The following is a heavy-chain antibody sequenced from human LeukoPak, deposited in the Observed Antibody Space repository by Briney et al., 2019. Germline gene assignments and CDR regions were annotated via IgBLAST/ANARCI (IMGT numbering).Heavy chain of an antibody. D-gene: IGHD2-2*01. CDR2: ISGSGGST. CDR3: AKVIRVVVVPAASNY. J-gene: IGHJ4*02. V-gene: IGHV3-23*01. Sequence: GGSLRLSCAASGFTFSSYAMSWVRQAPGKGLEWVSAISGSGGSTYYADSVKGRFTISRDNSKNTLYLQMNSLRAEDTAVYYCAKVIRVVVVPAASNYWGQGTLVTVSS. CDR1: GFTFSSYA.